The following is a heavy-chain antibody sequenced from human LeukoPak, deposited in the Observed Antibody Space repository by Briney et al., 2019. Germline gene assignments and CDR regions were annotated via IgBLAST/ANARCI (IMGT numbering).Heavy chain of an antibody. CDR2: VYSSGHT. CDR3: ARGGYTYGYYYYYMDV. D-gene: IGHD5-18*01. Sequence: SETLSLTCTVSGGSISGHYWSWIRQPPGKGLEWIGFVYSSGHTNYNPSLESRVTISVHTSETQFSLKLSSVAAADTAVYYCARGGYTYGYYYYYMDVWGKGTTVTVSS. CDR1: GGSISGHY. J-gene: IGHJ6*03. V-gene: IGHV4-4*09.